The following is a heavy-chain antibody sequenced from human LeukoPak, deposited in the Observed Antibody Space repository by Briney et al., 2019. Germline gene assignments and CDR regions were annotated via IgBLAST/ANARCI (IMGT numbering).Heavy chain of an antibody. CDR2: IYHSGST. CDR3: ARVSGIAVAGLYYYYGMDV. D-gene: IGHD6-19*01. V-gene: IGHV4-4*02. Sequence: SGTLSLTCAVSGGSISSSNWWSWVRQPPGKGLEWIGEIYHSGSTNYNPSLKSRVTILVDKSKNQFSQKLSSVTAADTAVYYCARVSGIAVAGLYYYYGMDVWGQGTTVTVSS. CDR1: GGSISSSNW. J-gene: IGHJ6*02.